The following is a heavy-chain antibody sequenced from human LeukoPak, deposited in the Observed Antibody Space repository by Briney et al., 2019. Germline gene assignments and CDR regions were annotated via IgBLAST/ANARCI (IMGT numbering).Heavy chain of an antibody. CDR2: IYYSGST. CDR3: ARFTPQGYGWGGYNRFDP. D-gene: IGHD3-16*01. CDR1: GYSISSGYY. V-gene: IGHV4-38-2*02. Sequence: SETLSLTCTVSGYSISSGYYWGWIRQPPGKGLEWIGYIYYSGSTNYNPSLKSRVTISVDTSKNQFSLNLTSMTAADTAVYYCARFTPQGYGWGGYNRFDPWGQGTLVTVSS. J-gene: IGHJ5*02.